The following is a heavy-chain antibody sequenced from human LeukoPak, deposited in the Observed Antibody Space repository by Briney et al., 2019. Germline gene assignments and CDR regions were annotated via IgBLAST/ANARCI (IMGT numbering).Heavy chain of an antibody. D-gene: IGHD3-10*01. CDR2: INAGNGNT. Sequence: GASVKFSCKASGYTFTSYAMHWVRQAPGQRLEWMGWINAGNGNTKYSQKFQGRVTITRDTSASTAYMELSSLRSEDTAVYYCARDKITMVRGVKYYFDYWGQGTLVTVSS. J-gene: IGHJ4*02. V-gene: IGHV1-3*01. CDR3: ARDKITMVRGVKYYFDY. CDR1: GYTFTSYA.